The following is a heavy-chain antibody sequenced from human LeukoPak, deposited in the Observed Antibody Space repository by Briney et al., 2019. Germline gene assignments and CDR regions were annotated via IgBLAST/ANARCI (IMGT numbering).Heavy chain of an antibody. Sequence: SQTLSLTCAVSGGSISSGGYSWSWLRQPPGKGLEWIGYIYHSGSTYYNPSLKSRVTISVDRSKNQFSLKLSSVTAADTALYYCARDYGGEYFQHWGQGTLATVSP. CDR2: IYHSGST. V-gene: IGHV4-30-2*01. CDR3: ARDYGGEYFQH. J-gene: IGHJ1*01. CDR1: GGSISSGGYS. D-gene: IGHD4-23*01.